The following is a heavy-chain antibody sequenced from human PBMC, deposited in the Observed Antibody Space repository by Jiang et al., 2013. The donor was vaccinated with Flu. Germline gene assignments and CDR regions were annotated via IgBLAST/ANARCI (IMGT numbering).Heavy chain of an antibody. CDR1: GFTFSSYA. V-gene: IGHV3-30*04. D-gene: IGHD6-25*01. CDR2: ISYDGSYK. CDR3: ARDAGYSNGWY. J-gene: IGHJ2*01. Sequence: VQLVESGGGVVQPGRSLRLSCAASGFTFSSYAMHWVRQAPGKGLEWVAVISYDGSYKSYADSVKGRFTISRDISKNTLYLQMISLKSGDTAVYYCARDAGYSNGWY.